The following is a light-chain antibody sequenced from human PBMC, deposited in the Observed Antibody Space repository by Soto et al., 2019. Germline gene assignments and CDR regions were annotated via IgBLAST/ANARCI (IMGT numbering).Light chain of an antibody. CDR2: EVS. CDR3: SSYVGATTYV. V-gene: IGLV2-8*01. J-gene: IGLJ1*01. Sequence: QSALTQPPSASGSPGQSVTISCTGTSSDVGGYNYVSWYQQHPGKAPKVMVYEVSKRPSGVPDRFSGSKSGNTASLTVTGLQAEDEADYYCSSYVGATTYVFGSGTKVTVL. CDR1: SSDVGGYNY.